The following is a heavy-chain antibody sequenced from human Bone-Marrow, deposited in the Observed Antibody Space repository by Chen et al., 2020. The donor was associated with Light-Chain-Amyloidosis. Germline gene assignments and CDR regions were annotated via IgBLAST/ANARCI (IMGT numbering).Heavy chain of an antibody. CDR2: FNPKTLAT. D-gene: IGHD5-18*01. Sequence: QERRGQSRAEPKKPVASVKVSCETSGATDPDFHIHWLRQAPGQGLEWVGWFNPKTLATNYLHRYQERVIMTGDTSTSTAHMELTGLTSDDTAVYYCAKAAVDKPMGRYIWDFWGQGTLVTVSS. J-gene: IGHJ4*02. CDR3: AKAAVDKPMGRYIWDF. V-gene: IGHV1-2*07. CDR1: GATDPDFH.